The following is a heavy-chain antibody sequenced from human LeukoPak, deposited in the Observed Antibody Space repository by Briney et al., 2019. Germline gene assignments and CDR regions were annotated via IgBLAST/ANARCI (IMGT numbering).Heavy chain of an antibody. CDR1: GINFRGYW. Sequence: GGSLRLSCAVSGINFRGYWMAWVRLAPGKGLEWVANMKQDGSEKYYVDSVKGRFTISRDNAKNSLYLEMNSLRVEDTAVYYCARDLGHTGYDLYDYWGQGTLVTVSS. CDR2: MKQDGSEK. J-gene: IGHJ4*02. V-gene: IGHV3-7*01. D-gene: IGHD5-12*01. CDR3: ARDLGHTGYDLYDY.